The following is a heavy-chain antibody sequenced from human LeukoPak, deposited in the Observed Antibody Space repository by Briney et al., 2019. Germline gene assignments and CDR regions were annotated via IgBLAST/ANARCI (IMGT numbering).Heavy chain of an antibody. CDR3: ARQPWAAAANDAFDI. D-gene: IGHD6-13*01. Sequence: PSETLSLTCTVSGGSISSYHWSWIRQPAGKGLEWIGRINTSGSTNYNPSLKSRVTMSVDTSKNQFSLKLSSVTAADTAVYYCARQPWAAAANDAFDIWGQGTMVTVSS. CDR2: INTSGST. V-gene: IGHV4-4*07. CDR1: GGSISSYH. J-gene: IGHJ3*02.